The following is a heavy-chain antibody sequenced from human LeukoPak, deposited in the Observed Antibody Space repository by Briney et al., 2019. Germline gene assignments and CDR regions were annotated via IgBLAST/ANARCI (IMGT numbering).Heavy chain of an antibody. J-gene: IGHJ4*02. D-gene: IGHD3-22*01. V-gene: IGHV3-21*01. CDR2: ISSSGGYI. CDR3: VRLRRNSDTTGFYYYYDF. CDR1: GFSLNTYS. Sequence: GGSLRLSCATSGFSLNTYSMNWVRQAPGKGLEWDSLISSSGGYIFYADSVKGRFTISRDNAKNSLFLQMNSLRAEDTAVYYCVRLRRNSDTTGFYYYYDFWGQGTLVTVSS.